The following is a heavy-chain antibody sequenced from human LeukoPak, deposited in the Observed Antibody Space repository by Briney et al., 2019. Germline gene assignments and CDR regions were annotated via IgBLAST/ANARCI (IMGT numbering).Heavy chain of an antibody. CDR2: INEDGSTT. CDR1: GFTFSSNW. J-gene: IGHJ4*02. CDR3: ARRAPDYGGYGFDS. Sequence: PGGSLRLSCAASGFTFSSNWMHWVRQAPGKGLVWVSRINEDGSTTNYADSVKGRFTISRDNAKNSLYLQMNSLRAEDTAVYYCARRAPDYGGYGFDSWGQGTLVTVSS. D-gene: IGHD4/OR15-4a*01. V-gene: IGHV3-74*01.